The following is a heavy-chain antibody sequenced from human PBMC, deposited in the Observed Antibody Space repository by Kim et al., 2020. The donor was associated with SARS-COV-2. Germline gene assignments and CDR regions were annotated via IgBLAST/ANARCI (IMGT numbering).Heavy chain of an antibody. CDR1: GYTFTSYA. D-gene: IGHD3-22*01. Sequence: ASVKVSCKASGYTFTSYAMHWVRQAPGQRLEWMGWINAGNGNTKYSQKFQGRVTITRDTSASTAYMELSSLRSEDTAVYYCARDDTRGYGMDVWGQGTTVTVSS. CDR3: ARDDTRGYGMDV. CDR2: INAGNGNT. V-gene: IGHV1-3*01. J-gene: IGHJ6*02.